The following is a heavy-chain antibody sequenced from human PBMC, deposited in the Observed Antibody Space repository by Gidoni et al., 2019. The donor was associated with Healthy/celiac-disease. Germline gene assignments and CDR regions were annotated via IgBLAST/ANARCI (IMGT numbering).Heavy chain of an antibody. CDR3: ARERGYDLGEEGWFDP. CDR1: GFTFSAYY. J-gene: IGHJ5*02. V-gene: IGHV3-11*01. Sequence: QVQLVESGVGLVTPGGSMRLSCSASGFTFSAYYMSWLRQAPGKGLMWVSGMSSMGSTIYYGDYVKGRFTITRDNAKNSLYLQMNSLRAEDTAVYYCARERGYDLGEEGWFDPWGQGTLVTVSS. CDR2: MSSMGSTI. D-gene: IGHD5-12*01.